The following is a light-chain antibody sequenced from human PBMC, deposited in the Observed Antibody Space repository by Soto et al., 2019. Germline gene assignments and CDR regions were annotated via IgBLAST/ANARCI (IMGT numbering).Light chain of an antibody. Sequence: EIVMTQSPLTLPVTPGEPASISCRSSQSLLYNNTYNYLDWYVQKPGQSPQLLIYFGSNRAPGVPDRFSGSGSGTDFTLTINRVEAEDVGTYYCMQDLQSLPFGQGTRLEIX. J-gene: IGKJ5*01. CDR1: QSLLYNNTYNY. V-gene: IGKV2-28*01. CDR2: FGS. CDR3: MQDLQSLP.